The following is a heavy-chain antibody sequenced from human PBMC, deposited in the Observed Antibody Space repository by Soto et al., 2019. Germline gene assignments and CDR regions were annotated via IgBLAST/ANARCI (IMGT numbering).Heavy chain of an antibody. CDR2: INPGGGST. Sequence: ASVKVSCKASGYTFTSYYMHWVRQAPGQGLEWMGIINPGGGSTSYAQKFQGRVTMTRDTSTSTVYMELSSLRSEDTAVYYCAATPSDYYDSSGYAGGNFDYWGQGTLVTVSS. J-gene: IGHJ4*02. D-gene: IGHD3-22*01. CDR1: GYTFTSYY. CDR3: AATPSDYYDSSGYAGGNFDY. V-gene: IGHV1-46*01.